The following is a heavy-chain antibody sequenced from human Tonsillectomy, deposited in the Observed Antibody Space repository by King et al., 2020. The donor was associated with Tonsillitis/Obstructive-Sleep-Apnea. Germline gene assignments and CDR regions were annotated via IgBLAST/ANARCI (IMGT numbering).Heavy chain of an antibody. CDR3: AKASPQFCSTSSCSLDY. CDR1: GFTFDDYA. J-gene: IGHJ4*02. CDR2: ISWIGNNI. D-gene: IGHD2-2*01. V-gene: IGHV3-9*01. Sequence: VQLVESGGGLVQPGRSLRLSCAASGFTFDDYAMHWVRHAPGKGLEWVSGISWIGNNIGYADSVKGRFTISRDNVKNSLYLQMNSLRPEDTALYYCAKASPQFCSTSSCSLDYWGQGTLVTVPS.